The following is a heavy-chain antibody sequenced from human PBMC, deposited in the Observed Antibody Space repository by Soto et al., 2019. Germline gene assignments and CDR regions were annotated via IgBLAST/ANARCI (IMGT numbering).Heavy chain of an antibody. J-gene: IGHJ4*02. CDR1: GGSISSGGYY. CDR3: ARERGDIVATIDY. CDR2: IYYSGST. V-gene: IGHV4-31*03. D-gene: IGHD5-12*01. Sequence: QVQPQESGPGLVKPSQTLSLTCTVSGGSISSGGYYWSWIRQHPGKGLEWIGYIYYSGSTYYNPSLKSRVTISVDTSKNQFSLKLSSVTAADTAVYYCARERGDIVATIDYWGQGTLVTVSS.